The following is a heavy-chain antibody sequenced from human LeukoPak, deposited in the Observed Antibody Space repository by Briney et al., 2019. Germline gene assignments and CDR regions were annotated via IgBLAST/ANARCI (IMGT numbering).Heavy chain of an antibody. J-gene: IGHJ4*02. D-gene: IGHD3-22*01. Sequence: GGSLRLSCAASGFIFSTYWMAWVRQAPGKGLEWVANIKEDGSDKNYVVSMKGRFTISRDNSKNTLYLQMNSLRAEDTAVYYCARDLKVTKYYYDSSGYPPGYWGQGTLVTVSS. CDR2: IKEDGSDK. V-gene: IGHV3-7*01. CDR3: ARDLKVTKYYYDSSGYPPGY. CDR1: GFIFSTYW.